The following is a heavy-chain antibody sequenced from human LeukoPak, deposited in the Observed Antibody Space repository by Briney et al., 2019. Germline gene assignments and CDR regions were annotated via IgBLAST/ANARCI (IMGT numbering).Heavy chain of an antibody. CDR3: ARGFLGLDY. CDR2: IYYSGST. D-gene: IGHD2/OR15-2a*01. CDR1: GGSISSHY. J-gene: IGHJ4*02. V-gene: IGHV4-59*06. Sequence: PSETLSLTCTVSGGSISSHYWTWIRQPAGKGLEWIGYIYYSGSTYYNPSLKSRVTISVDTSKNQFSLKLSSVTAADTAVYYCARGFLGLDYWGQGTLVTVSS.